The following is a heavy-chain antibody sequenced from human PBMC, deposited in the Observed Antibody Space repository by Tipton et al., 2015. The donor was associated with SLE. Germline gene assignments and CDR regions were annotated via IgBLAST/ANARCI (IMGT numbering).Heavy chain of an antibody. CDR2: IYYSEST. V-gene: IGHV4-59*01. J-gene: IGHJ4*02. CDR1: GGSIRSYF. Sequence: GLVKPSETLSLICTVSGGSIRSYFWSWIRQPPGKGLEWIGYIYYSESTSYNPSLKSRVTISGDTSKNQFSLNLSSVTAADTAVYYCARITMIRGPSFDYWGQGTLVTVSS. D-gene: IGHD3-10*01. CDR3: ARITMIRGPSFDY.